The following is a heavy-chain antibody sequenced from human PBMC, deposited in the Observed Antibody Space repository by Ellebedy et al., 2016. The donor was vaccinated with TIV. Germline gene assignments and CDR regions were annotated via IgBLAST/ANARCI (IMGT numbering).Heavy chain of an antibody. Sequence: AASVKVSCKASGYTFTGHYMHWVRQAPGHGPEWMGRINPHSGGTNYAQTFQGRVTLTRDTSISTAYMELSWLRSDDTAVYYCAREWSSGGERDFDYWGQGTLVTVSS. CDR3: AREWSSGGERDFDY. J-gene: IGHJ4*02. CDR2: INPHSGGT. D-gene: IGHD6-19*01. V-gene: IGHV1-2*06. CDR1: GYTFTGHY.